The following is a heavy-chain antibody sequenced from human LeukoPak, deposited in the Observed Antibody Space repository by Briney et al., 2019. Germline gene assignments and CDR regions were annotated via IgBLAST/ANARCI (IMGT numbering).Heavy chain of an antibody. D-gene: IGHD7-27*01. J-gene: IGHJ1*01. Sequence: GASLQISCKASGYSFNTYWIGWVRQKPGKGLEWMAIVYPGDSHTRYSPSFEGHFTISADKTVTTAYLQWSSLEASDTAVYYCARLSGGSWANTEYFPDWGQGTLVIVSS. CDR3: ARLSGGSWANTEYFPD. CDR1: GYSFNTYW. V-gene: IGHV5-51*01. CDR2: VYPGDSHT.